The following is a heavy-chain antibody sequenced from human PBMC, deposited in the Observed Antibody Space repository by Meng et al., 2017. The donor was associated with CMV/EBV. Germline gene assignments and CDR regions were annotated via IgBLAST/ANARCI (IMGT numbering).Heavy chain of an antibody. J-gene: IGHJ6*02. Sequence: GGSLRLSCAASGFTFSDYYMSWIRQAPGKGLEWVSYISSSGSTRYYADSVKGRFTISRDNAKNSLYLQMNSLRAEDTAVYYCAREGYYDFWSGYAYYYYYGMDVWGQGTTVTVSS. D-gene: IGHD3-3*01. V-gene: IGHV3-11*04. CDR2: ISSSGSTR. CDR1: GFTFSDYY. CDR3: AREGYYDFWSGYAYYYYYGMDV.